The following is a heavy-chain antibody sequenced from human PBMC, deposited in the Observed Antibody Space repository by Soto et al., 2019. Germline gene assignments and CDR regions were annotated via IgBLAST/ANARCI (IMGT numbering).Heavy chain of an antibody. CDR2: IYYSGST. CDR3: ARIVVVPAANYGMDV. V-gene: IGHV4-39*01. J-gene: IGHJ6*02. D-gene: IGHD2-2*01. Sequence: SETLSLTCTVSGGSISSSSHYWGWIRQPPGKGLEWIGSIYYSGSTYYNPSLKSRVTISVDTSKNQFSLKLSSVTAADTAVYYCARIVVVPAANYGMDVWGQGTTVTVSS. CDR1: GGSISSSSHY.